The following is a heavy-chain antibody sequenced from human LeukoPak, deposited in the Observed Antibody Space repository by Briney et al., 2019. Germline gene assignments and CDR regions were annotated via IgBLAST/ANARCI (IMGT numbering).Heavy chain of an antibody. V-gene: IGHV1-46*01. CDR3: ARGGYSESFYNPRSYGMDV. D-gene: IGHD3-10*01. Sequence: GASVKVSCKASGYTFTNYYLHWVRQAPGRGLAWMGIINPSGGTTRYVEKFQGRVTMTRDTSASTVYMELSSLRSEDTAVYYCARGGYSESFYNPRSYGMDVWGQGTTVIVSS. CDR2: INPSGGTT. J-gene: IGHJ6*02. CDR1: GYTFTNYY.